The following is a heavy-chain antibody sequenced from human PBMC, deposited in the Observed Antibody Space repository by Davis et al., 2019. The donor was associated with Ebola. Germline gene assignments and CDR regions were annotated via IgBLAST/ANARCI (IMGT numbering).Heavy chain of an antibody. CDR3: ARHSNYYGARDKIDS. J-gene: IGHJ4*02. Sequence: GESLKISCKGSGYSFTIYWIGWVRQMPGKGLEWMGIIYPGDSDTRYSPSFQGQVTISADKSISTAYVQWSSLKASDTAIYYCARHSNYYGARDKIDSWGQGTLVTVSS. V-gene: IGHV5-51*01. CDR1: GYSFTIYW. CDR2: IYPGDSDT. D-gene: IGHD4-17*01.